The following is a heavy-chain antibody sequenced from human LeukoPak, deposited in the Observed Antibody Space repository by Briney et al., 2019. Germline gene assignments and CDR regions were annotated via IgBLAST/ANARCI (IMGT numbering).Heavy chain of an antibody. CDR3: ARGAYYYDSSGYGAFDI. V-gene: IGHV1-2*02. CDR1: GGTFSSYA. Sequence: ASVKASCKASGGTFSSYAISWVRQAPGQGLEWMGWINPNSGGTNYAQKFQGRVTMTRDTSISTAYMELSRLRSDDTAVYYCARGAYYYDSSGYGAFDIWGQGTMVTVSS. D-gene: IGHD3-22*01. J-gene: IGHJ3*02. CDR2: INPNSGGT.